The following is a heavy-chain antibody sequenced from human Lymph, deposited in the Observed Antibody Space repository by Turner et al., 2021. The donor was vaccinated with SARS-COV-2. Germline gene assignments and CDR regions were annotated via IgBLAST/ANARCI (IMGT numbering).Heavy chain of an antibody. D-gene: IGHD6-19*01. CDR1: GGPISSYY. CDR3: ARHGFSGWYGGGMDV. V-gene: IGHV4-59*08. CDR2: IHYSGST. J-gene: IGHJ6*02. Sequence: QVQLQESGPGLVRPSETLSLTCTVSGGPISSYYWSWIRQPPGKGLEWIGYIHYSGSTNYNRSLKSRVTISVDTSKNQFSLKLSSVTAADTAVYYCARHGFSGWYGGGMDVWGQGTTVTVSS.